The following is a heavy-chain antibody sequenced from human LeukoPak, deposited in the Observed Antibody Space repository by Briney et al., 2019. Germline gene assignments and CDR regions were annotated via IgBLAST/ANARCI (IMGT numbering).Heavy chain of an antibody. CDR2: ISSSSSYI. V-gene: IGHV3-21*01. CDR3: ARDGVPTLGIAVAGTSYFDY. Sequence: GGSLRLSCAASGFTFSSYSMNWVRQAPGKGLEWVSSISSSSSYIYYADSVKGRFTISRDNAKNSLYLQMNSLRAEDTAVYYCARDGVPTLGIAVAGTSYFDYWGQGTLVTVSS. D-gene: IGHD6-19*01. CDR1: GFTFSSYS. J-gene: IGHJ4*02.